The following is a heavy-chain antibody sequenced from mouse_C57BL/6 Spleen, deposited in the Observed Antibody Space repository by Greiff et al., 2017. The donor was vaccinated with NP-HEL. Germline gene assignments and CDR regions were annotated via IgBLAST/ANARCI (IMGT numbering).Heavy chain of an antibody. V-gene: IGHV1-42*01. J-gene: IGHJ2*01. CDR2: INPSTGGT. CDR1: GYSFTGYY. D-gene: IGHD2-4*01. Sequence: EVKLMESGPELVKPGASVKISCKASGYSFTGYYMNWVKQSPEKSLEWIGEINPSTGGTTYNQKFKAKATLTVDKSSSTAYMQLKSLTSEDSAVYYCARGPIYYDYDGGYYFDYWGQGTTLTVSS. CDR3: ARGPIYYDYDGGYYFDY.